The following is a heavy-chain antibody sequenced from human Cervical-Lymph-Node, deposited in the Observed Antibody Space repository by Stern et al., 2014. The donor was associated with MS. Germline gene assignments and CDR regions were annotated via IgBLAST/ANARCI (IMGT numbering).Heavy chain of an antibody. Sequence: QLVQSGAEVKQPGSSVKVSCKASGGTFTSNTISWVRQAPGQGLEWMEGINPLFGTPNYAPKFQGRLTATADESTSTAYMDLSSLRSEDTAVYFCTRDQGGIAAYWGQGTLVTVSS. J-gene: IGHJ4*02. V-gene: IGHV1-69*01. CDR2: INPLFGTP. CDR1: GGTFTSNT. D-gene: IGHD6-13*01. CDR3: TRDQGGIAAY.